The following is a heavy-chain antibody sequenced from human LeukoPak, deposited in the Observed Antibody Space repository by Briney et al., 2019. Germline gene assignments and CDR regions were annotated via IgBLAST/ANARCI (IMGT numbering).Heavy chain of an antibody. CDR1: GYTFTTNG. D-gene: IGHD2-8*02. CDR3: ARGREYSTGPGFDY. J-gene: IGHJ4*02. V-gene: IGHV1-8*01. CDR2: MNPNSGNT. Sequence: SSVNVSFKASGYTFTTNGINWVRQATGPGPEWMGWMNPNSGNTGYAQKFQVRSTMTRNTAISTAYMELRSLRSEDTAVYYCARGREYSTGPGFDYWGQGTLVTVSS.